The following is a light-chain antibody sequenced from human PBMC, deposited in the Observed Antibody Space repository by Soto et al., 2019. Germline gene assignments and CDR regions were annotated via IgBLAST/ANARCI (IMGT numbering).Light chain of an antibody. CDR1: SSDIGAYNY. J-gene: IGLJ1*01. CDR3: FSFTTDWTHV. V-gene: IGLV2-14*01. CDR2: EVS. Sequence: QSVLTQPASVSGSPGQSITISCTGSSSDIGAYNYVSWFQQYPGKAPKLIISEVSNRPSGVSNRFSGSKSVTAASLTISGLQTEDEADYFCFSFTTDWTHVFGTGTKLTVL.